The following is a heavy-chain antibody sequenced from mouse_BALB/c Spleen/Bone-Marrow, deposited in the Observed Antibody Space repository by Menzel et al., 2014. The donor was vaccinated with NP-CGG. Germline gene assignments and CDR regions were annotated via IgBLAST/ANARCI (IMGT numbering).Heavy chain of an antibody. CDR1: GFNIKDTY. D-gene: IGHD2-14*01. J-gene: IGHJ2*01. Sequence: EVKLQESGAELVKPGASVKLSCTTSGFNIKDTYMHWVKQRPERGLEWIGRIDPANGNTKYDPKFQGKATITADTSSNTAYLQLSSLTSEDTAVYYCARYRLGTYFDYWGQGTTLTVSP. V-gene: IGHV14-3*02. CDR3: ARYRLGTYFDY. CDR2: IDPANGNT.